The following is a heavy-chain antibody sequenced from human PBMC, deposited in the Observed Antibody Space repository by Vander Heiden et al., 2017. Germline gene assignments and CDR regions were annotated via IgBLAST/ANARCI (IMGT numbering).Heavy chain of an antibody. J-gene: IGHJ4*02. CDR2: ISSDGSSI. D-gene: IGHD2-15*01. V-gene: IGHV3-74*01. CDR3: AKRHVAGGFYDY. Sequence: EVQLVESGGSLVQPGGSLRLSCAASGFTFSSHWMHWVRQVPGKGPVWVSRISSDGSSINYADSVKGRFTISRDNAKNTLYLQMNSLRAEDTAVYYCAKRHVAGGFYDYWGQGTLVTVSS. CDR1: GFTFSSHW.